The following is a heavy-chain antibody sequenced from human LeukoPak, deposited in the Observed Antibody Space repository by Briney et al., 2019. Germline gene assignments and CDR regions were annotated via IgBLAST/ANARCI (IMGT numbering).Heavy chain of an antibody. J-gene: IGHJ3*02. Sequence: ASVKVSCKVSGYSLTELSMHWVRQTPGTGLEWMGGFDPEDGETLYAQKFQGRVTMTEDTSTDTAYMELSSLRSEDTAVYYCAFLSWPDAFDIWGRGTLVTVSS. CDR1: GYSLTELS. V-gene: IGHV1-24*01. CDR3: AFLSWPDAFDI. CDR2: FDPEDGET. D-gene: IGHD6-13*01.